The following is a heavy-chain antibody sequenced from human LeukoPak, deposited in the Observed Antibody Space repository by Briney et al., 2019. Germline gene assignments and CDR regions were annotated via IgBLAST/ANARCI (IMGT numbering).Heavy chain of an antibody. CDR2: IIPIFGTA. V-gene: IGHV1-69*13. J-gene: IGHJ4*02. D-gene: IGHD2-2*01. Sequence: ASVKVSCKASGGTFSSYAISWVRQAPGQGLEWMGGIIPIFGTANYAQKFQGRVTITADESTSTAYMELSSLRPEDTAVYYCARAPTFLPAEDYWGQGTLVTVSS. CDR3: ARAPTFLPAEDY. CDR1: GGTFSSYA.